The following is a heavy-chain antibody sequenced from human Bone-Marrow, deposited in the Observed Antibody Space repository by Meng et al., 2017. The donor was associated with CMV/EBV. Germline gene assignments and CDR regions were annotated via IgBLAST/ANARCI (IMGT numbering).Heavy chain of an antibody. Sequence: SVKVSCKASGGTSNTYTFNWVRQAPGRGLEWMGGIIPYLDEPNYAQTFQGRVTITSDRSTAAYMELSSLRSEDTAVYYCARARITIFGVVNGAFDIWGQGKMVTVSS. CDR1: GGTSNTYT. J-gene: IGHJ3*02. CDR3: ARARITIFGVVNGAFDI. CDR2: IIPYLDEP. D-gene: IGHD3-3*01. V-gene: IGHV1-69*10.